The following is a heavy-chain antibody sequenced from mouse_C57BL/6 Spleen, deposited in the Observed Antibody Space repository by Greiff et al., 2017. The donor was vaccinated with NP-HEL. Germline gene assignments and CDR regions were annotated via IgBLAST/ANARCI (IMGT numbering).Heavy chain of an antibody. J-gene: IGHJ2*01. CDR3: AITTVVTFDY. CDR1: GYTFTSYW. D-gene: IGHD1-1*01. CDR2: IDPSDSYT. Sequence: QVQLQQSGAELVMPGASVKLSCKASGYTFTSYWMHWVKQRPGQGLEWIGEIDPSDSYTNYNQKFKGKSTLTVDKSSSTAYMQLSSLTSEDSAVYYCAITTVVTFDYWGQGTTLTVSS. V-gene: IGHV1-69*01.